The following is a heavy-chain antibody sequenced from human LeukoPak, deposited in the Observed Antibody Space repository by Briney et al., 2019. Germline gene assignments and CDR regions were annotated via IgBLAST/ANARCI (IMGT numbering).Heavy chain of an antibody. CDR1: GFTFSSYG. J-gene: IGHJ6*03. D-gene: IGHD2-2*02. V-gene: IGHV3-30*18. CDR2: ISYDGSNK. CDR3: AKDWAYCSSTSCYIDYYYYMDV. Sequence: PGRSLRLSCAASGFTFSSYGMHWVRQAPGKGLEWVAVISYDGSNKYYADSVKGRFTISRDNSKNTLYLQMNSLRAGDTAVYYCAKDWAYCSSTSCYIDYYYYMDVWGKGTTVTVSS.